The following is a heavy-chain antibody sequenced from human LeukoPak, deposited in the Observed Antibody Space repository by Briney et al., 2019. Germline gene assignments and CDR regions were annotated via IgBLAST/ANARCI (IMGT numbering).Heavy chain of an antibody. CDR2: IRYDGSNK. CDR1: GFTFSSYG. CDR3: AKDAGDYEPPWYFDL. V-gene: IGHV3-30*02. J-gene: IGHJ2*01. Sequence: PGGSLRLSCAASGFTFSSYGMHWVRQAPGKGLEWVAFIRYDGSNKYYADSVKGRFTISRDNSKNTLYLQMNSLRAEDTAVYYCAKDAGDYEPPWYFDLWGRGTLVTVSS. D-gene: IGHD4-17*01.